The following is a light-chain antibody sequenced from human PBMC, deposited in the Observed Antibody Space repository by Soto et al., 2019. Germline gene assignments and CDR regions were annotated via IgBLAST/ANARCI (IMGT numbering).Light chain of an antibody. Sequence: QSVLIQPPSASGTPGQTVTISCSGDYSNIGRYPVNWYQQVPGMAPRLLIYRNNQRPSGVPDRFSGSKSGTSASLAISGLRSEDEADYYCAAWDDTLSGRVFGGGTKLTVL. V-gene: IGLV1-47*02. CDR2: RNN. CDR1: YSNIGRYP. CDR3: AAWDDTLSGRV. J-gene: IGLJ3*02.